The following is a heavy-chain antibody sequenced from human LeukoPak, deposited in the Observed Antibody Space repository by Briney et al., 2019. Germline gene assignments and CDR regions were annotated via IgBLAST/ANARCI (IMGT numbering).Heavy chain of an antibody. CDR3: AKEIALGLWSSRWDPPPNYYYGMDV. V-gene: IGHV3-30*18. CDR1: GFTFSSYG. CDR2: ISYDGSNK. J-gene: IGHJ6*04. D-gene: IGHD6-13*01. Sequence: GRSLRLSCAASGFTFSSYGMHWVRQAPGKGLEWVAVISYDGSNKYYADSVKGRFTISRDNSKNTLYLQMNSLRAEDTAVYYCAKEIALGLWSSRWDPPPNYYYGMDVWGKGTTVTVSS.